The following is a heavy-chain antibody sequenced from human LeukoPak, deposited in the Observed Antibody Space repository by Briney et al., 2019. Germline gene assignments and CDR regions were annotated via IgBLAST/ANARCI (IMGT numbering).Heavy chain of an antibody. Sequence: GGSLRLSCAASGFTFSSYEMNWVRQAPGKGLQWVSDISSSGTTIYYADSVKGRFTISRDNAKNSLYLQMNSLRAEDTAVYYCARKYCSTTSCLFDDWGQGTLVTVSS. CDR3: ARKYCSTTSCLFDD. V-gene: IGHV3-48*03. CDR1: GFTFSSYE. CDR2: ISSSGTTI. J-gene: IGHJ4*02. D-gene: IGHD2-2*01.